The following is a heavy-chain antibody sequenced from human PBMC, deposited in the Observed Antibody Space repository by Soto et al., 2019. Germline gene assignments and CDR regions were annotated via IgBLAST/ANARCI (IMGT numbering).Heavy chain of an antibody. CDR3: ARDLQWLVFSYYYYGMDV. CDR2: INTNTGNP. V-gene: IGHV7-4-1*01. CDR1: GYTFTSYA. J-gene: IGHJ6*02. D-gene: IGHD6-19*01. Sequence: ASVKVSCKASGYTFTSYAMNWVRQAPGQGLEWMGWINTNTGNPTYAQGFTGRFVFSLDTSVSTAYLQICSLKAEDTAVYYCARDLQWLVFSYYYYGMDVRGQGTTVTVSS.